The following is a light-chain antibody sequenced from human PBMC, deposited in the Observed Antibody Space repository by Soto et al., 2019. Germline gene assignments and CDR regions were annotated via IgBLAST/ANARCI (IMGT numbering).Light chain of an antibody. Sequence: QSVLTQPRSVSGSPGQSVTISCTGTDSNIGFYNFVSWYQQHPDKAPHLVIYDVNKRPSGVPARFSGSKSGNTASLTISGLQADDEADYYCCSYAGSYTYVFGIGTKVTV. J-gene: IGLJ1*01. CDR3: CSYAGSYTYV. CDR1: DSNIGFYNF. V-gene: IGLV2-11*01. CDR2: DVN.